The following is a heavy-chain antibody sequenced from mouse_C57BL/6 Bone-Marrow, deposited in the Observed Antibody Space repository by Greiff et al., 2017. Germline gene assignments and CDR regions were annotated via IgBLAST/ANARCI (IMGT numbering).Heavy chain of an antibody. J-gene: IGHJ4*01. V-gene: IGHV1-76*01. CDR2: IYPGSGNT. D-gene: IGHD2-3*01. CDR1: GYTFTDYY. CDR3: ARERSSLDDGSPYAMDY. Sequence: QVQLKESGAELVRPGASVKLSCKASGYTFTDYYINWVKQRPGQGLEWIARIYPGSGNTYYNEKFKGKATLTAEKSSSTAYMQLSSLTSEDSAVYFCARERSSLDDGSPYAMDYWGQGTSVTVSS.